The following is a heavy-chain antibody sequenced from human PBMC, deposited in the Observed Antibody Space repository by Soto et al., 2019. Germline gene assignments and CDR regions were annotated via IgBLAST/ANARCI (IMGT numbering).Heavy chain of an antibody. D-gene: IGHD6-6*01. CDR2: INPSGGST. CDR3: ARARSIAAPGRDAFDI. V-gene: IGHV1-46*01. CDR1: GYTFTSYY. Sequence: ASVKVSCKSSGYTFTSYYMHWVRQAPGQGLEWMGIINPSGGSTSYAQKFQGRVTMTRDTSTSTVYMELSSLRSEDTAVYYCARARSIAAPGRDAFDIWGKGTMVTVS. J-gene: IGHJ3*02.